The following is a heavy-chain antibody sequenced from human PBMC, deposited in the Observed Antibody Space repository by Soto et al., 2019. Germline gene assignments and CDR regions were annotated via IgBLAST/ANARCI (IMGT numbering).Heavy chain of an antibody. CDR1: GGPLSSFY. V-gene: IGHV4-59*12. CDR2: IYYTGST. CDR3: ARPDVKWSHAFDI. Sequence: SETLSLTCNSSGGPLSSFYYSWIRQAPGKGLEWIGYIYYTGSTNYNPSLKSRVTISVDTSKNQFSLKLSSVTAADTAVYYCARPDVKWSHAFDIWGQGTMVTVSS. D-gene: IGHD1-26*01. J-gene: IGHJ3*02.